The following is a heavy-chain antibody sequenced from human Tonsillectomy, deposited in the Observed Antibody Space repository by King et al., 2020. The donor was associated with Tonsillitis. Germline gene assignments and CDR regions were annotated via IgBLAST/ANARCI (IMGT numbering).Heavy chain of an antibody. V-gene: IGHV7-4-1*02. CDR3: ARAGHSPEGYFRQ. J-gene: IGHJ1*01. CDR1: GYTFTTNN. Sequence: QLVQSGSELKKPGASVKVSCKASGYTFTTNNINWVRQAPGQGLEWMGWINTNTGNPTYAPGFTGRVVFSLDTSVSTTYLQITSLKADDTAIYYCARAGHSPEGYFRQWGQGPLVTVPS. CDR2: INTNTGNP. D-gene: IGHD1-1*01.